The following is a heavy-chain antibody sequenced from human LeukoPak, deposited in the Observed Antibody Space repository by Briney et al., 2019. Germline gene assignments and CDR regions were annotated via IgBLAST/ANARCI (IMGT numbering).Heavy chain of an antibody. V-gene: IGHV4-39*07. Sequence: PSETLSLTCTVSAGSIRSSSYYRAWIRQPPGKGLEWIGSMDYSESTDYNPSLKSRPTISADTSKNQFSLKLGSVTAADTSVYYCAGGGVLLKPRGGGYFDLWGRGILVTVSS. D-gene: IGHD3-16*01. CDR1: AGSIRSSSYY. CDR2: MDYSEST. J-gene: IGHJ2*01. CDR3: AGGGVLLKPRGGGYFDL.